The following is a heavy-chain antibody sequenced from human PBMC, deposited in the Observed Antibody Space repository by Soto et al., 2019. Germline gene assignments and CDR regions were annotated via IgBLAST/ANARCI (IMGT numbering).Heavy chain of an antibody. V-gene: IGHV4-34*01. Sequence: SETLSLTCAVYGGSFSGYYWSWIRQPPGKGLEWIGEINHSGSTNYNPSLKSRVTISVDTSKNQFSLKLSSVTAADTAVYYCARRPLISRSYYDFWSGSALDYRGQGTLVTVSS. D-gene: IGHD3-3*01. CDR3: ARRPLISRSYYDFWSGSALDY. CDR1: GGSFSGYY. J-gene: IGHJ4*02. CDR2: INHSGST.